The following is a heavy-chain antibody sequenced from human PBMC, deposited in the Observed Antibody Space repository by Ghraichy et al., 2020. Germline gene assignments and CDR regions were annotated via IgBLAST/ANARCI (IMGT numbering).Heavy chain of an antibody. CDR1: GFSFSSYA. J-gene: IGHJ1*01. Sequence: GGSLRLSCAASGFSFSSYAMHWVRQAPGKGLEHVSSITSNGGSTYYADSVKDRFLISRDNHKNMLYLQMGSLKGEDMAVYYCARDEAGYSSNWGQGTLVTVSS. D-gene: IGHD6-13*01. CDR2: ITSNGGST. V-gene: IGHV3-64*02. CDR3: ARDEAGYSSN.